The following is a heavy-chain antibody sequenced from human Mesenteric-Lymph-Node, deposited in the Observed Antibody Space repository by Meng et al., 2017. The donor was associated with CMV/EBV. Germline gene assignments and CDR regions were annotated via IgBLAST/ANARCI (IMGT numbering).Heavy chain of an antibody. CDR3: VRSVAAAGWGYFDY. CDR1: GFTFSSYG. J-gene: IGHJ4*02. D-gene: IGHD6-13*01. CDR2: IRYDGSNK. V-gene: IGHV3-30*02. Sequence: GGSLRLSCAASGFTFSSYGMHWVRQAPGKGLEWVAFIRYDGSNKYYADSVKGRFTISRDNSKSTLYLQMNSLRAEDTAVYYCVRSVAAAGWGYFDYWGLGTLVTVSS.